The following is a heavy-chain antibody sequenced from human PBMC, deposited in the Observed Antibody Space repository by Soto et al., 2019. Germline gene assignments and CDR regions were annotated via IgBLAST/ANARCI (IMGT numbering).Heavy chain of an antibody. CDR3: ARESGDWPLNWFDP. CDR1: GFNFSNHW. Sequence: GGSLRLSCAASGFNFSNHWMHWVRQRPAEGLVWVSRITSDGKSKAYAESVKGRFAISRDNAKNTLYLQMNGLTAEDAAVYYCARESGDWPLNWFDPWGQGTLVTVSS. V-gene: IGHV3-74*01. CDR2: ITSDGKSK. J-gene: IGHJ5*02. D-gene: IGHD2-21*02.